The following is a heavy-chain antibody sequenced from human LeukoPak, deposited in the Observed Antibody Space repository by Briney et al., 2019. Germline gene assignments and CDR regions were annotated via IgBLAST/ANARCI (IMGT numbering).Heavy chain of an antibody. J-gene: IGHJ6*03. Sequence: SETLSLTCTASGVSINSHYWSWIRQPPGKGLEWIGLIYDSGSANYKSSLESRVTMTLDTSKNQFSLKLNSVTAADTAVYYCARVLQNYYHLDVWGKGTTVTVSS. D-gene: IGHD3-3*01. V-gene: IGHV4-59*11. CDR1: GVSINSHY. CDR3: ARVLQNYYHLDV. CDR2: IYDSGSA.